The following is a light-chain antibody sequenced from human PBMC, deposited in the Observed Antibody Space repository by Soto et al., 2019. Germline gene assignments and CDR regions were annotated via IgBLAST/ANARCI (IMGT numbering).Light chain of an antibody. V-gene: IGLV2-11*01. CDR3: CSYAGRLLVV. CDR1: SGDVGAYNY. J-gene: IGLJ2*01. CDR2: DVD. Sequence: QPVLTQPRSVSASPGQSVTISCTGTSGDVGAYNYVSWSQQYPGKAPKLIIYDVDQRPSGVPDRFVGSKSGNTATLTISGLQAEDEADYYCCSYAGRLLVVFGGGTKLTVL.